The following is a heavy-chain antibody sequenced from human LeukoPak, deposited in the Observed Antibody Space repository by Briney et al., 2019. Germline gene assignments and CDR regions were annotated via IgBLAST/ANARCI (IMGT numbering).Heavy chain of an antibody. D-gene: IGHD3-22*01. CDR2: ISWSSGSI. Sequence: PGGSLRLSCAASRFTFDDYAMHWVRQAPGKGLEWVSGISWSSGSIGYADSVKGRFTISRDNAKNSLYLQMNSLRAEDTALYYCAKGGTYYYDSLDYWGQGTLVTVSS. CDR1: RFTFDDYA. J-gene: IGHJ4*02. V-gene: IGHV3-9*01. CDR3: AKGGTYYYDSLDY.